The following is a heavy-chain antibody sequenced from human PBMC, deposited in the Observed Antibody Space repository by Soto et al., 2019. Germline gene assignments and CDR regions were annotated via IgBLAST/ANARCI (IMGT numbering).Heavy chain of an antibody. Sequence: QVQLVQSGAEVKKPGASVKVSCKASGYTFTSYDINWVRQATGQGLEWMGWMNPNSGNTGNAQKFQCRVTMTRNTSISTAYMELSSLRSEDTALYYCAREYYDSSAERGYYYYGMDVWGQGTTVTVSS. CDR2: MNPNSGNT. D-gene: IGHD3-22*01. CDR1: GYTFTSYD. V-gene: IGHV1-8*01. CDR3: AREYYDSSAERGYYYYGMDV. J-gene: IGHJ6*02.